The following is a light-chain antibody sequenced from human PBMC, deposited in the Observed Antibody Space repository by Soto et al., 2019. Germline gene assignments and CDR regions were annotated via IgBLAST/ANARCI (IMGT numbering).Light chain of an antibody. CDR1: QNVHNG. CDR2: QAS. Sequence: IQMTQSPSTLSAHVGDRVTITCRASQNVHNGLAWYQQRPGKAPKLLSYQASSLESGVPSRFGGSGSGAEFTLTFSSLQSDDFETYYCQHYNSYSEAFGQGTKVDIK. J-gene: IGKJ1*01. CDR3: QHYNSYSEA. V-gene: IGKV1-5*03.